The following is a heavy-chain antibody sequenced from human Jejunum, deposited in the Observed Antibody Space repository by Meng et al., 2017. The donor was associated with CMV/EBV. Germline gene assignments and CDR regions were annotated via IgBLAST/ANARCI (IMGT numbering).Heavy chain of an antibody. CDR3: AREQMGAWSGYFDY. Sequence: SGLRVSDNYMGWVRQVAGTALQWVSTLYTGGSAHYAPSVEDRFTISKDNSNNMVYLQMNSLGAEDTAVYYCAREQMGAWSGYFDYWGQGDLVTVSS. CDR2: LYTGGSA. D-gene: IGHD3-3*01. CDR1: GLRVSDNY. V-gene: IGHV3-53*01. J-gene: IGHJ4*02.